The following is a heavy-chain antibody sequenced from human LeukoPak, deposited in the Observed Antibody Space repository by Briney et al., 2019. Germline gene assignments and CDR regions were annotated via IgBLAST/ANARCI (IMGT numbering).Heavy chain of an antibody. Sequence: GGSLRLCCAASGFTFSSYWMHWVRQAPGKGLVWVSRINTDGSSTSYADSVKGRFTISRDNAKNTLYLQMNSLRAEDTAVYYCARDTYDISGYYYGPFDYWGQGTLVTVSS. CDR1: GFTFSSYW. V-gene: IGHV3-74*01. CDR2: INTDGSST. J-gene: IGHJ4*02. D-gene: IGHD3-22*01. CDR3: ARDTYDISGYYYGPFDY.